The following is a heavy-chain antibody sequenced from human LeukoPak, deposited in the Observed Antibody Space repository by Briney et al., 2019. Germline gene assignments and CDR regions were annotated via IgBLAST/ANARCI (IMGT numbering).Heavy chain of an antibody. J-gene: IGHJ4*02. CDR2: ISSSSSYI. CDR3: ARGPYWGGDCYSYYFDY. V-gene: IGHV3-21*01. Sequence: GGSLRLSCAASGFTFSSYSMNWVRQAPGKGLEWVSSISSSSSYIYYADSVKGRFTISRDNAKNSLYLQMNSLRAEDTGVYYCARGPYWGGDCYSYYFDYWGQGTLVTVSS. D-gene: IGHD2-21*02. CDR1: GFTFSSYS.